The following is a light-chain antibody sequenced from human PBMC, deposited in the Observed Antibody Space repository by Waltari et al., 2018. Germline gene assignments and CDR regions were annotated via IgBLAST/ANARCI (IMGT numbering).Light chain of an antibody. J-gene: IGLJ2*01. CDR3: QAWDRRSVV. V-gene: IGLV3-1*01. CDR2: QDI. Sequence: SYDLTQSPSVSVSLGQAAPISCAGDKLTFKYVSWYRQRPGQSPELRIFQDIKRPSGVPERFSGSNSGHTATLTISGTQSLDEADYYCQAWDRRSVVFGGGTKLIVL. CDR1: KLTFKY.